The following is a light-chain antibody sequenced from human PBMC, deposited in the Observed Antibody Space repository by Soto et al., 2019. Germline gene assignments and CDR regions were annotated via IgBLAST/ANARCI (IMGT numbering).Light chain of an antibody. J-gene: IGKJ2*01. Sequence: EIVLTQSPGILSLSPGERATLSCRASQTVSGNYLAWYQQKPGQSPRLLIYGSSDRATGIPDRFSGSGSGTDFTLTINDVEPEDFAVYYCQQYGSSPPYTFGQGTTLEI. CDR1: QTVSGNY. V-gene: IGKV3-20*01. CDR2: GSS. CDR3: QQYGSSPPYT.